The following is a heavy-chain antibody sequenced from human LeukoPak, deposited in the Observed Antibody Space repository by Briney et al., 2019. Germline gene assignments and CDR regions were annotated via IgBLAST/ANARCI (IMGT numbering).Heavy chain of an antibody. CDR3: ARDRSGSYPNWFDP. CDR1: GFTFSSYA. Sequence: GGSLRLSCAASGFTFSSYAMSWVRQAPGKGLEWVSAITGNGANTFYADSVKGRFTISRDNSKNTMYLQMNSLRAEDTALYYCARDRSGSYPNWFDPWGQGTLVTVSS. V-gene: IGHV3-23*01. CDR2: ITGNGANT. D-gene: IGHD3-10*01. J-gene: IGHJ5*02.